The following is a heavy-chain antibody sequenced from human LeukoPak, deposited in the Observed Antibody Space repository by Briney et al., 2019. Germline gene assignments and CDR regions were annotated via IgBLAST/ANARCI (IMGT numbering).Heavy chain of an antibody. CDR1: GFTFTSYT. D-gene: IGHD2-8*02. CDR2: RSASGDDT. CDR3: AKDVWWSVS. Sequence: GGSLRLSCAASGFTFTSYTMYWVRQAPGKGLEWAAARSASGDDTFYADSVKGRFTISRDNSKNILYLQMNSLRAEDTAMYFCAKDVWWSVSWGQGTPVTVSS. V-gene: IGHV3-23*01. J-gene: IGHJ5*02.